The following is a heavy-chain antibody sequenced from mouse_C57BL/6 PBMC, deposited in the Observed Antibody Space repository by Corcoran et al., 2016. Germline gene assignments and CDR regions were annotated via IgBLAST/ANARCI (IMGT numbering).Heavy chain of an antibody. J-gene: IGHJ2*01. Sequence: EVQLQQSGPELVKPGASVKISCKASGYTFTDYYMNWVKQSHGKSLEWIGDINPNNGGTSYNQKFKGKATLTVDKSSSTAYMELRSLTSEDSAVYYCARGSKELAYWGQGTTLTVSS. CDR2: INPNNGGT. D-gene: IGHD1-3*01. CDR3: ARGSKELAY. V-gene: IGHV1-26*01. CDR1: GYTFTDYY.